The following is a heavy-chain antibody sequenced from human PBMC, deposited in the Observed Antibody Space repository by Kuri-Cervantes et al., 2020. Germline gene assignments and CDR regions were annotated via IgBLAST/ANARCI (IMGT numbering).Heavy chain of an antibody. D-gene: IGHD2-15*01. Sequence: GESLKISCAASGFTFSSYAMHWVRQAPGKGLEWVAVISYDGNNKYYADSVKGRFTISRDNSKNTLYLQMNSLRAEDTAVYYCARVSDIGINYWGQGTLVTVSS. V-gene: IGHV3-30-3*01. J-gene: IGHJ4*02. CDR1: GFTFSSYA. CDR2: ISYDGNNK. CDR3: ARVSDIGINY.